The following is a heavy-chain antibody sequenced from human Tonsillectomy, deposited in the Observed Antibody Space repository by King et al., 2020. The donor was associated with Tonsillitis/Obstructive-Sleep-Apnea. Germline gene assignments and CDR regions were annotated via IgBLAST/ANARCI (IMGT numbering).Heavy chain of an antibody. CDR1: GGSISSYY. J-gene: IGHJ3*02. V-gene: IGHV4-59*01. CDR3: AREGAVMNAFDI. Sequence: VQLQESGPGLVKPSETLSLTCTVSGGSISSYYWSWIRQPPGKGLECIGYIYYSGSSNYNPSLKSRVTMSVDTSKNQFSLKLSSVTAADTAVYYCAREGAVMNAFDIWGQGTMVTVSS. D-gene: IGHD2-8*01. CDR2: IYYSGSS.